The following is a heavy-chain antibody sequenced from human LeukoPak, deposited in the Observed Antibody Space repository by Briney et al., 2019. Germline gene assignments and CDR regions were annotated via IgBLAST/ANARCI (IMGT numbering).Heavy chain of an antibody. CDR1: GFTFGDYA. V-gene: IGHV3-49*04. J-gene: IGHJ4*02. CDR2: IRSKAYGGTT. Sequence: GGSLRLSCTASGFTFGDYAMSWVRQAPGKGLEWVGFIRSKAYGGTTEYAASVKGRFTISRDDSKSIACLQMNSLKTEDTAVYYCTRSKAYYYDSSGYSGYWGQGTLVTVSS. CDR3: TRSKAYYYDSSGYSGY. D-gene: IGHD3-22*01.